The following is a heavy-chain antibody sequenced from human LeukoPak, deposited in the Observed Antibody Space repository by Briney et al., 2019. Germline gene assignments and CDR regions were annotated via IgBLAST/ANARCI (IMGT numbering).Heavy chain of an antibody. CDR2: IKNDGSTT. V-gene: IGHV3-74*01. J-gene: IGHJ4*02. D-gene: IGHD1-1*01. Sequence: GGSLRLSCAASGFTFSSHWMHWVRQPPGKGLVWVSRIKNDGSTTTYADSVKGRFTVSRDNAKNTLYLQMNSLRAEDTAVYYCARERKYDSNFDYWGQGTLVTVSS. CDR1: GFTFSSHW. CDR3: ARERKYDSNFDY.